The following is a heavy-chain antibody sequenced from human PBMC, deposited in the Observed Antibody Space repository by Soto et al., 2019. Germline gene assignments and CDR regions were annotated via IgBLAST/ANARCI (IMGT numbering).Heavy chain of an antibody. Sequence: QVQLVESGGGVVQPGRSLRLSCAASGFTFSSYGMHWVRQAPGKGLEWVAVISYDGSNKYYADSVKGRFTISRDNSKNTLYLQMNSLRAEDTAVYYCAEDFSWGSYSSWSVDYWGQGTLVTVSS. D-gene: IGHD3-16*01. CDR3: AEDFSWGSYSSWSVDY. CDR1: GFTFSSYG. CDR2: ISYDGSNK. V-gene: IGHV3-30*18. J-gene: IGHJ4*02.